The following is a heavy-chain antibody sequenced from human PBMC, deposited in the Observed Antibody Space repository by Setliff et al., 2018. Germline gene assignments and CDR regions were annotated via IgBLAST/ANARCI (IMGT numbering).Heavy chain of an antibody. D-gene: IGHD3-3*01. CDR3: AREPWYYNFWSGYTRDYFDY. Sequence: SETLSLTCAVYGGSFSGYYWGWIRQPPGKGLEWIGSIYYSGSTYYNPSLKSRVTISVDTSNNQFSLKLSSVTAADTAVYCCAREPWYYNFWSGYTRDYFDYWGQGTLVTVSS. CDR2: IYYSGST. J-gene: IGHJ4*02. V-gene: IGHV4-34*01. CDR1: GGSFSGYY.